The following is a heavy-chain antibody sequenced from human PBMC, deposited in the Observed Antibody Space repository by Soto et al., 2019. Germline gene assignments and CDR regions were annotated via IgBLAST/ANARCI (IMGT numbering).Heavy chain of an antibody. CDR1: GGSVSSGGHY. Sequence: PSETLSLTCTVSGGSVSSGGHYWSWIRQPPGEGLEWIAYIYHTGTTDYNPSLKRRVTISVDLSKNQFSLRLSSVTAADTAVYYSATDRSDTPNFFVVFVIGGKGTMVTVS. D-gene: IGHD3-3*01. CDR3: ATDRSDTPNFFVVFVI. V-gene: IGHV4-61*08. CDR2: IYHTGTT. J-gene: IGHJ3*02.